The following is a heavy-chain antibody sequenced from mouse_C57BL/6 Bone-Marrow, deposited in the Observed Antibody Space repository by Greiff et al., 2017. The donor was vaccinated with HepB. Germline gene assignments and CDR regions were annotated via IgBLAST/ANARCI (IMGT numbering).Heavy chain of an antibody. CDR3: ARYYYGSWYFDD. J-gene: IGHJ1*03. CDR2: INPSSGYT. V-gene: IGHV1-4*01. CDR1: GYTFTSYT. D-gene: IGHD1-1*01. Sequence: QVQLKESGAELARPGASVKLSCKASGYTFTSYTMHWVKHRPGQGLEWIGYINPSSGYTNYNQKFKGKATMTADKSSSTAYMQLSSLTSEDSAVYYCARYYYGSWYFDDWGTGTTVTVSS.